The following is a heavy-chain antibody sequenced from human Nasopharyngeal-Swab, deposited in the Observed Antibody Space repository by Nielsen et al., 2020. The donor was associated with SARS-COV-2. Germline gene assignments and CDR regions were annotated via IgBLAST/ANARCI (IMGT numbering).Heavy chain of an antibody. Sequence: GESLKISCAASGFTFSSYWMHWVRQAPGKGLVWVSCINSDGSSTSYADSVKGRFTISRDNAKNTLYLQMNSLRAEDTAVYYCARDKVVVVPAAIYYYGMDVWGQGTTVTVSS. CDR1: GFTFSSYW. D-gene: IGHD2-2*01. V-gene: IGHV3-74*01. CDR3: ARDKVVVVPAAIYYYGMDV. CDR2: INSDGSST. J-gene: IGHJ6*02.